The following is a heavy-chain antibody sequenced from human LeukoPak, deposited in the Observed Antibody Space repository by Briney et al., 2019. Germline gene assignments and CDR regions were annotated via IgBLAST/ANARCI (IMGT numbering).Heavy chain of an antibody. CDR1: GYTLTELS. D-gene: IGHD6-13*01. V-gene: IGHV1-24*01. CDR2: FDPEDGET. CDR3: ATVGFTRSRRAATGTVLIAFDI. J-gene: IGHJ3*02. Sequence: GASVKVSCKVSGYTLTELSMHWVRQAPGKGLEWMGGFDPEDGETIYAQKFQGRVTMTEDTSTDTAHMELSSLRSEDTAVYYCATVGFTRSRRAATGTVLIAFDIWGQGTMVTVSS.